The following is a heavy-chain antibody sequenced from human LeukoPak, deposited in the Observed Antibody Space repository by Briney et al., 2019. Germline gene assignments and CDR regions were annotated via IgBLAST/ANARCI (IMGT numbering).Heavy chain of an antibody. J-gene: IGHJ5*02. V-gene: IGHV3-7*01. CDR1: GFTFSDYW. CDR3: ARDSPGTTFDH. CDR2: IKEDGSEK. Sequence: TGGSLRLSCAAFGFTFSDYWMSWVRQAPGKGLEWVGQIKEDGSEKYYADSVKGRFTISRDNARNSVYLQMNSLRAEDTAVYYCARDSPGTTFDHWGQGTLVTVSS. D-gene: IGHD1-7*01.